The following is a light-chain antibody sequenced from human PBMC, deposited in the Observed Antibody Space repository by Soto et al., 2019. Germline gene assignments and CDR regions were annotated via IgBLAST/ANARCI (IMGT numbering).Light chain of an antibody. CDR1: QSVSSSY. V-gene: IGKV3-20*01. Sequence: IGLSQSPGTLSLSPGERATLSCRASQSVSSSYLAWYQQKPGQAPRLLIYGASSRATGIPDRFSGSGSGTDFTLTISRLEPEDFAVYYCQQYGSSLSITFGQGTLLEIK. CDR2: GAS. J-gene: IGKJ5*01. CDR3: QQYGSSLSIT.